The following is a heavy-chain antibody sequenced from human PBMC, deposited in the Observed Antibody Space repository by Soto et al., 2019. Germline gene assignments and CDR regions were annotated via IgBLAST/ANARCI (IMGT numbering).Heavy chain of an antibody. CDR1: GYSFTSYW. D-gene: IGHD1-26*01. CDR3: ARDGESGSYSSYYYGMDV. J-gene: IGHJ6*02. V-gene: IGHV5-10-1*01. CDR2: IDPSDSYT. Sequence: PGESLKISCKGSGYSFTSYWISWVRQMPGKGLGWMGRIDPSDSYTNYSPSFQGHVTISADKSVSTAYLQWSSLKASDTAMYYCARDGESGSYSSYYYGMDVWGQGTTVTVSS.